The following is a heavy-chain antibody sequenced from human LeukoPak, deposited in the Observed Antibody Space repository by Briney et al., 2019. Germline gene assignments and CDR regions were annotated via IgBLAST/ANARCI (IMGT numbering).Heavy chain of an antibody. D-gene: IGHD3-3*01. CDR3: ARDARGWSGFDY. V-gene: IGHV4-59*10. CDR2: IYTTGNT. J-gene: IGHJ4*02. Sequence: PSETLSLTCAVYGGSFNGYYWSWIRQPAGKGREWIGRIYTTGNTDYNPSLKSRVTMSVDTSKNQFSLNLSSVTAADTAVYYCARDARGWSGFDYWGQGTLVTVSS. CDR1: GGSFNGYY.